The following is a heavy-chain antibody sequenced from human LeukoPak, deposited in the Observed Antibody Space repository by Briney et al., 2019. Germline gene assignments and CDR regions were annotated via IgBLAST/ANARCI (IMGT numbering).Heavy chain of an antibody. J-gene: IGHJ4*02. Sequence: GGSLRLSCAASGFTVSSNYMSWVRQAPGKGLEWVSVIYSGGSTYYADSVKGRFTISRDNSKNTLYLQMNSLRAEDTAVYYCAKDPIAVARQNDYWGQGTLVTVSS. CDR2: IYSGGST. V-gene: IGHV3-53*01. D-gene: IGHD6-19*01. CDR3: AKDPIAVARQNDY. CDR1: GFTVSSNY.